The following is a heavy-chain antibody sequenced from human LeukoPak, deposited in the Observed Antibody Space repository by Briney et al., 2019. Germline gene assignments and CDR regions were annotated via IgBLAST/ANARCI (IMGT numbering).Heavy chain of an antibody. D-gene: IGHD3-10*01. CDR3: ARRGGEWYFDL. V-gene: IGHV3-23*01. CDR2: ISGSGGST. CDR1: GFTFSSYS. Sequence: GGSLRLSCAASGFTFSSYSMNWVRQAPGKGLEWVSAISGSGGSTYYADSVKGRFTISRDNSKNTLYLQMNSLRAEDTAVYYCARRGGEWYFDLWGRGTLVTVSS. J-gene: IGHJ2*01.